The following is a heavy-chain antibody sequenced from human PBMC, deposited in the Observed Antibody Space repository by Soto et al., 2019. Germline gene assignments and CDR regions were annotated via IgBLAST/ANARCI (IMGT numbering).Heavy chain of an antibody. CDR3: ATDEGSGLKY. J-gene: IGHJ4*02. CDR1: GINLNKYW. D-gene: IGHD6-19*01. V-gene: IGHV3-74*01. CDR2: INNVASIL. Sequence: EVQLVESGGGLVQPGGSLRLSCAVSGINLNKYWMHWIRQSPGKGLVWVSHINNVASILNYADSVRGRFTISRDNAGNTLYLQMNSLRVDDTATYYCATDEGSGLKYWGQGTSVTVSS.